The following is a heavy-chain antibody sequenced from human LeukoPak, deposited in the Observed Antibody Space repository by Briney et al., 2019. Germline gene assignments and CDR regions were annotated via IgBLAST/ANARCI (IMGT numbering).Heavy chain of an antibody. CDR1: TFTFSRYW. D-gene: IGHD5-12*01. Sequence: GGSLRLSCAASTFTFSRYWMHWVRQAPGKGLVWVSRINSDGTNTYYADSVKGRFTISRDNAKNTVYLQMNSLRAEDTAVYYCARDIATTPVYWGQGTLVTVPS. J-gene: IGHJ4*02. V-gene: IGHV3-74*01. CDR3: ARDIATTPVY. CDR2: INSDGTNT.